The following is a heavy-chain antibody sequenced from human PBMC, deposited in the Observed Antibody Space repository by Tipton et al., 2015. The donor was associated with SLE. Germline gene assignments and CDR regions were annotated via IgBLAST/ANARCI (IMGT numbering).Heavy chain of an antibody. V-gene: IGHV4-39*07. J-gene: IGHJ3*02. Sequence: GLVKPSETLSLTCSVSGTSIKSFTDYWGWIRQPPGKGLEWIGSISYSGNTYTYYNPSLESRVTVSVDTSKNQFSLKLNSVTAADTAVYYCARETGDHAFDIWCQGTVVTVAS. CDR1: GTSIKSFTDY. CDR3: ARETGDHAFDI. D-gene: IGHD7-27*01. CDR2: ISYSGNTYT.